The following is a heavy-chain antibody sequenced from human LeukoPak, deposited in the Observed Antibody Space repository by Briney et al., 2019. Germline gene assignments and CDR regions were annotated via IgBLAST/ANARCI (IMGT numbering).Heavy chain of an antibody. CDR2: IYHSGST. D-gene: IGHD6-19*01. J-gene: IGHJ4*02. Sequence: SETPSLTCAVSGGSISSSHWWSWVRQPPGRGLEWIGEIYHSGSTNYSPSLKSRVTLSVDKSKNQFSLKLSSVTAADTAVYYCARGTGYSSGCPDYWGQGTLVTVSS. V-gene: IGHV4-4*02. CDR1: GGSISSSHW. CDR3: ARGTGYSSGCPDY.